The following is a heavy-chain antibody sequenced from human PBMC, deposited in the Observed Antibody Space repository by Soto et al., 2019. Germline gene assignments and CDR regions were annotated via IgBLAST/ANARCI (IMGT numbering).Heavy chain of an antibody. J-gene: IGHJ4*02. D-gene: IGHD3-22*01. Sequence: EVQLVESGGGLVQPGGSLRLSCAASGFTFSSYWMHWVRQAPGKGLVWVSRINSDGSSTSYADSVKGRFTISRDNAKNTRYLQMNSLRAEDTAVYYCARDYATMIVVNNFDYWGQGTLVTVSS. CDR1: GFTFSSYW. CDR2: INSDGSST. V-gene: IGHV3-74*01. CDR3: ARDYATMIVVNNFDY.